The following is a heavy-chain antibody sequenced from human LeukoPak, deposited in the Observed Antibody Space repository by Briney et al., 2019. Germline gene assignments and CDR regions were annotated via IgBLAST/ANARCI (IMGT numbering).Heavy chain of an antibody. CDR1: GYTLSNYG. CDR3: ARGDYDIRSGYYEHGLDP. Sequence: ASVKVSCKASGYTLSNYGFSWVRQAPGQGLEWMGWISAYNGITNYAPKLQGRVAMTTDISTNTAYMELRSLTSDDTAVYYCARGDYDIRSGYYEHGLDPWGQGTLVTVSS. V-gene: IGHV1-18*01. D-gene: IGHD3-3*01. J-gene: IGHJ5*02. CDR2: ISAYNGIT.